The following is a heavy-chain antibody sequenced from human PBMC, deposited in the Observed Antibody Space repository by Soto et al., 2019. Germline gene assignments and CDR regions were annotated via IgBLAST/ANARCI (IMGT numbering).Heavy chain of an antibody. J-gene: IGHJ5*02. CDR3: ARDNRYNWNDEGWFDP. Sequence: QVQLVQSGAEVKNPGASVKVSCKASGYSFSDYDINWVRQATGQGPEWMGWMNPNSGNTGYAQKFQGRVTMTRSTSINTAYMELSSLGSEDTAVYYCARDNRYNWNDEGWFDPWGQGTLVTVSS. D-gene: IGHD1-20*01. CDR1: GYSFSDYD. V-gene: IGHV1-8*01. CDR2: MNPNSGNT.